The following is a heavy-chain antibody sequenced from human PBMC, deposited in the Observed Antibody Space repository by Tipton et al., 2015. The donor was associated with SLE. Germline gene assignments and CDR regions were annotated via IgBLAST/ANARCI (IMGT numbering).Heavy chain of an antibody. CDR2: INHTGNS. CDR1: GESFSGYS. J-gene: IGHJ6*03. CDR3: ARAPRYSSGYYYYMDV. Sequence: TLSLTCAVYGESFSGYSWSWIRQPPGKGLVWIGEINHTGNSNYNPSLKSRVTISVDTSKNQFSLKLSSVTAADTAVYYCARAPRYSSGYYYYMDVWGKGTTVTVSS. D-gene: IGHD6-19*01. V-gene: IGHV4-34*01.